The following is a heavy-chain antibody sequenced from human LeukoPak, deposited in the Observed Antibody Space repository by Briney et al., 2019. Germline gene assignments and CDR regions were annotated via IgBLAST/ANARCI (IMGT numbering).Heavy chain of an antibody. CDR1: GFSLSTSGVG. CDR3: AHTTTVVTVDY. CDR2: IYWNDDK. Sequence: SGPTLVKPTQTLTLTCTFSGFSLSTSGVGVGWIRQPPGTALGWLALIYWNDDKRYSPSLKSRLTITKDTSKNQVVLTMTNMDPVDTATYYCAHTTTVVTVDYRGQGTLVTVSS. V-gene: IGHV2-5*01. J-gene: IGHJ4*02. D-gene: IGHD4-23*01.